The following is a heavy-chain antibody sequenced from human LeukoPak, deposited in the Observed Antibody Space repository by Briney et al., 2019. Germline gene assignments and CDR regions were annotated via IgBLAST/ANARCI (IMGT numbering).Heavy chain of an antibody. J-gene: IGHJ6*03. D-gene: IGHD3-10*01. Sequence: GASVKVSCKASGYTFTSYYMHWVRQAPGQGLEWMGWINTYNGHTNYAQNLQGRVTMTTDTITSTAYMELRSLRSDDTAVYYCANTGMYLGSSGYYYYMDVWGQGTTVTISS. CDR1: GYTFTSYY. CDR3: ANTGMYLGSSGYYYYMDV. V-gene: IGHV1-18*04. CDR2: INTYNGHT.